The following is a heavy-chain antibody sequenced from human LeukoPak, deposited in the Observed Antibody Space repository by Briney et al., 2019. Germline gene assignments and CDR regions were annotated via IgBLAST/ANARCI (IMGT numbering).Heavy chain of an antibody. V-gene: IGHV1-2*02. CDR2: INPNSGGT. Sequence: ASVKVSCTASGYTFTGYYMHWVRQAPAQGIEWMGWINPNSGGTNYAQKFQGRVTMTRDTSISTAYMELSRLRSDDTAVYYCARDVHCTNGVCPIDYWGQGTLVTVSS. J-gene: IGHJ4*02. D-gene: IGHD2-8*01. CDR3: ARDVHCTNGVCPIDY. CDR1: GYTFTGYY.